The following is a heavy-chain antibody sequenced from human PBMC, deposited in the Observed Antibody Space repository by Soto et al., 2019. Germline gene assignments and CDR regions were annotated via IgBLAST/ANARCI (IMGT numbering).Heavy chain of an antibody. CDR2: ISAYNGNT. V-gene: IGHV1-18*04. Sequence: QVQLVQSGAEVKKPGASVKVSCKASGYTFTSYGISWVRQAPGQGLEWMGWISAYNGNTNYAQKLQGRVTMTTDTSTSTAYMELRSLRSDDTAVYYCARDHPGYYDSSGYYPLDDAFDIWGQGTMVTVSS. J-gene: IGHJ3*02. D-gene: IGHD3-22*01. CDR3: ARDHPGYYDSSGYYPLDDAFDI. CDR1: GYTFTSYG.